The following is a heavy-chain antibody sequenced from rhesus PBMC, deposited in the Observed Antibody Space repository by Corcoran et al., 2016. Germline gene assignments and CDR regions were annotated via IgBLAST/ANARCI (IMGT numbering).Heavy chain of an antibody. CDR1: GYSISSGYY. V-gene: IGHV4-99*01. J-gene: IGHJ4*01. CDR2: ISGSNGSK. D-gene: IGHD6-25*01. CDR3: ARRRQLASFDY. Sequence: QVQLQESGPGLVKPSETLSLTCAVSGYSISSGYYWGWIRQPPGKGLEYIGYISGSNGSKYYNPSLKSRVTISKDTSKSQFSLKLSSVTAADTAVYYCARRRQLASFDYWVQGVLVTVSS.